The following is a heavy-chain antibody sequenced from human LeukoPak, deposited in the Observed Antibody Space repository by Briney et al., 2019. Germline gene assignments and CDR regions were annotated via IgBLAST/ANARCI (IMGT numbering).Heavy chain of an antibody. D-gene: IGHD6-6*01. J-gene: IGHJ6*03. CDR3: ARGRGSSSSRVAYYYYYMDV. CDR2: INHSGST. CDR1: GGSFSGYY. V-gene: IGHV4-34*01. Sequence: PSETLSLTCAVYGGSFSGYYWSWIRQPPGKGLEWIGEINHSGSTNYNPSLKSRVTISADTSKNQFSLKLSSVTAADTAVYYCARGRGSSSSRVAYYYYYMDVWGKGTTVTVSS.